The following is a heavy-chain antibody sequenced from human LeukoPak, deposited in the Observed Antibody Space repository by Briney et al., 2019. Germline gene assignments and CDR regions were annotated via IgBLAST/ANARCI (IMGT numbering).Heavy chain of an antibody. V-gene: IGHV4-30-4*08. J-gene: IGHJ4*02. Sequence: PSETLSLTCTVSGGSISSGDYYWSWIRQPPGKGLEWIGYIYYSGSTYYNPSLKSRVTKSVDTSKNQFSLKLSSVTAADTAVYYCARERGVYCSSTSCYPHHFDYWGQGTLVTVSS. CDR3: ARERGVYCSSTSCYPHHFDY. D-gene: IGHD2-2*01. CDR2: IYYSGST. CDR1: GGSISSGDYY.